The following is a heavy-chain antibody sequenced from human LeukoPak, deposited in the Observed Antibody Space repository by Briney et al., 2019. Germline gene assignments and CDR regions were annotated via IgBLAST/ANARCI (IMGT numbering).Heavy chain of an antibody. Sequence: GGSLRLSCVASGFTVSSKYMSWVRQAPGKGLEWVSAISGSGGSTYYADSVKGRFTISRDNSKNTLYLQMNSLRAEDTAVYYCARPSSDYSIRGGAFDIWGQGTMVTVSS. J-gene: IGHJ3*02. CDR3: ARPSSDYSIRGGAFDI. D-gene: IGHD3-10*01. CDR2: ISGSGGST. V-gene: IGHV3-23*01. CDR1: GFTVSSKY.